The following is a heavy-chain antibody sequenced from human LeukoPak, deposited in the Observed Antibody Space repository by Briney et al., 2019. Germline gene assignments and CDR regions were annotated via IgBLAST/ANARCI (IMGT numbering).Heavy chain of an antibody. CDR1: GGSISSSSYY. J-gene: IGHJ5*02. CDR3: ARLLTDSSGWYQWFDP. V-gene: IGHV4-39*01. D-gene: IGHD6-19*01. CDR2: VYYSGNT. Sequence: SETLSLTCTVSGGSISSSSYYWGWIRQPPGKGLEWIGRVYYSGNTYYNPSLKSRVTISVATSKNQFSLELSSVTAADTAAYYCARLLTDSSGWYQWFDPWGQGTLVTVSS.